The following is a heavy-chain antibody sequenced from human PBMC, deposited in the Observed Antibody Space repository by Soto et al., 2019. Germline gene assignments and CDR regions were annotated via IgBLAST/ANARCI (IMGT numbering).Heavy chain of an antibody. J-gene: IGHJ1*01. CDR1: GGSFSNTY. V-gene: IGHV4-4*07. Sequence: QVQLQESGPRLVRPSETLSLTGIASGGSFSNTYWTWIRQPAGKGLEWIGRIYSNGRTNFNPSLKSRISMSIDTSKNQFSLKLTSVTAADTAVYYCARSYRDSYEHWGQGTLVTVSS. CDR3: ARSYRDSYEH. D-gene: IGHD4-17*01. CDR2: IYSNGRT.